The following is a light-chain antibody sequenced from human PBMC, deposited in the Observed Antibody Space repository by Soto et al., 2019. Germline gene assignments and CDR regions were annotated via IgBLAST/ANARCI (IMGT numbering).Light chain of an antibody. CDR1: QTASSSD. CDR2: GAX. Sequence: EIVLTQSPGTLSLSPGQRATLSCRXSQTASSSDLAWFQQKSGXXTRLXXXGAXTRATGIPARFSGSGSGTGFTLTISSLQSEDFAVYYCQQYNNWPPWTFGQGTKVDIK. J-gene: IGKJ1*01. CDR3: QQYNNWPPWT. V-gene: IGKV3-15*01.